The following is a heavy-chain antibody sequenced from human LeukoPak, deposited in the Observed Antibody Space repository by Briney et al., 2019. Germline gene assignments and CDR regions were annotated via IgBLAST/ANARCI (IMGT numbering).Heavy chain of an antibody. CDR1: GFTFSDYY. Sequence: GGSLRLSCAASGFTFSDYYMDWVRQAPGKGLEWVGRTRNKANSYTTEYAASVKGRFTVSRDDSKNSLYLQMNSLKTEDTAVYYYTRERCTNGVGTRPWGQGTLVTVSS. D-gene: IGHD2-8*01. CDR3: TRERCTNGVGTRP. V-gene: IGHV3-72*01. J-gene: IGHJ5*02. CDR2: TRNKANSYTT.